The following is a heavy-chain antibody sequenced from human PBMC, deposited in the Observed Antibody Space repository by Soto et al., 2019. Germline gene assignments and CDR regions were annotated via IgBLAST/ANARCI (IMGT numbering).Heavy chain of an antibody. CDR3: ARGMYYYDSSGYSLFDY. CDR1: GFTFRNYA. Sequence: GGSLRLSCAASGFTFRNYAMNWVRQAPGKGLEWVSGISVSGGSTYYADSVKGRITVSRDNSKNTVFLQMTSLRAEATAVYFSARGMYYYDSSGYSLFDYWGRGPLFTVSS. V-gene: IGHV3-23*01. CDR2: ISVSGGST. D-gene: IGHD3-22*01. J-gene: IGHJ4*02.